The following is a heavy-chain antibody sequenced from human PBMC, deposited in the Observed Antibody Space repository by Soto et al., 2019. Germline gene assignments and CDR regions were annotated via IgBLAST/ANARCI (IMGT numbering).Heavy chain of an antibody. CDR2: ISWSGGAT. J-gene: IGHJ3*02. D-gene: IGHD3-9*01. V-gene: IGHV3-20*04. CDR3: ARDRDDIFIGHKISHVFDI. CDR1: GFTFSCYA. Sequence: PGGSLRLSCAASGFTFSCYAMSWVRQAPGKGLECVSGISWSGGATDDADSVRGRFTISRDNARNSLYLEMNSLRAEDTALYYCARDRDDIFIGHKISHVFDIWGQGTMVTVS.